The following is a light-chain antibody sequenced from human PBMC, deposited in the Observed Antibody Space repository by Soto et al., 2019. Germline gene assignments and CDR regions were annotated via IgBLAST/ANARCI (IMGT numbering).Light chain of an antibody. J-gene: IGKJ1*01. Sequence: EIVMTQSPASLSVSPGERATLSCRASQSVNGNLAWYHQKPGQAPRLLIYGASTRATGIPARFSGSGSGTEFTLTISSLQSEDFAVYYCQHYNDFWAFGQGTKVEI. V-gene: IGKV3-15*01. CDR3: QHYNDFWA. CDR2: GAS. CDR1: QSVNGN.